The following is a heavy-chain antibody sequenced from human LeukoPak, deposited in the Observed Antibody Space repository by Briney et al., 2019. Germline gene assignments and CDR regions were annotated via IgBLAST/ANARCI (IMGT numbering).Heavy chain of an antibody. CDR3: TRVGYIDEGIDY. D-gene: IGHD5-24*01. V-gene: IGHV3-21*01. Sequence: GGSLRLSCAASGFTFSAYSMNWVRQAPGKGLEWVSSISTGSSYIYYADSVKGRFTISRENAKNSLYLQMNSLRAEDTAIYYCTRVGYIDEGIDYWGQGTLVTVSS. J-gene: IGHJ4*02. CDR1: GFTFSAYS. CDR2: ISTGSSYI.